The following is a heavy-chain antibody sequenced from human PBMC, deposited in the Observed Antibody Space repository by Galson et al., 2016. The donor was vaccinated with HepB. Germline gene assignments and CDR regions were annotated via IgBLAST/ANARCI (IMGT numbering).Heavy chain of an antibody. D-gene: IGHD5-24*01. V-gene: IGHV3-30-3*01. CDR3: ARPRRWPQYYYGLDG. J-gene: IGHJ6*02. Sequence: SLSLSCAASGFAFSTYAMHWVRQAPGKGLEWVAVISYDGSHKHYRDSVKGRFTISRDNSKNTLYLQMNSLRREDTAVYYCARPRRWPQYYYGLDGCGQGTTGTVSS. CDR1: GFAFSTYA. CDR2: ISYDGSHK.